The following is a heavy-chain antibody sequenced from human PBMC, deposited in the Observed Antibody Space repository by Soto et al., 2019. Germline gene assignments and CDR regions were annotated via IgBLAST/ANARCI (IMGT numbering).Heavy chain of an antibody. J-gene: IGHJ6*02. CDR2: INGGNGYA. CDR3: ARATYTSGGSPTFAMDV. CDR1: GDTFTSYY. D-gene: IGHD3-10*01. Sequence: ASVKVSCKAPGDTFTSYYLNWVRQAPGQELEWMGWINGGNGYAKYSQNFQDRVTLTRDASASTTYMELSSLRSEDTAIFYCARATYTSGGSPTFAMDVWGQGTTVTVSS. V-gene: IGHV1-3*01.